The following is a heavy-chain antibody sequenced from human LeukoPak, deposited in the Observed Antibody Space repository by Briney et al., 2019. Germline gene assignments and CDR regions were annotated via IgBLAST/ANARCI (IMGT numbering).Heavy chain of an antibody. D-gene: IGHD6-19*01. Sequence: GGSLRLSCAASGLTFSSRWMSWVRQAPGKGLEWVGNIQPDGRERYPVDSVKGRFTISRDNARNSLFLQMNSLRVEDTAVYYCATIEAVRFHYWGQGTLVTVSS. CDR1: GLTFSSRW. CDR2: IQPDGRER. V-gene: IGHV3-7*01. CDR3: ATIEAVRFHY. J-gene: IGHJ4*02.